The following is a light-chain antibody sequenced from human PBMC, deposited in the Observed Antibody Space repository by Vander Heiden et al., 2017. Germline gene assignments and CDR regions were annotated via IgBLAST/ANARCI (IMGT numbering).Light chain of an antibody. Sequence: DIQMTQSPSPLAASVGDRVTITCRASQNINNWLAWYQQRPGKAPKLLIYKASTLESGVASRCSGSGSGTEFTLTISSLQPDDFATYYCHQYNSYSPSTFGQGTQVEIK. CDR2: KAS. J-gene: IGKJ1*01. V-gene: IGKV1-5*03. CDR3: HQYNSYSPST. CDR1: QNINNW.